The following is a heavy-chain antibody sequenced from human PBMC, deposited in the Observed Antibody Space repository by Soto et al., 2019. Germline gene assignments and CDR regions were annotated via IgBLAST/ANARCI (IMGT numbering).Heavy chain of an antibody. J-gene: IGHJ4*02. V-gene: IGHV4-31*03. Sequence: QVQLQESGPGLVKPSQTLSLTCTVSGGSISSGGYYWSWIRQHPGKGLEWIGYIYYSGSTYYNPSLKVRGTISVDTAKNQFSRKLSSVTAADTAVYYCVRAGGLRYFDWLGPLFDYWGQGTLVTVSS. CDR2: IYYSGST. CDR1: GGSISSGGYY. CDR3: VRAGGLRYFDWLGPLFDY. D-gene: IGHD3-9*01.